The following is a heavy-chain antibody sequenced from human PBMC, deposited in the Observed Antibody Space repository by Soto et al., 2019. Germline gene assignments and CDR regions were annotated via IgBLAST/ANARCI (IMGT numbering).Heavy chain of an antibody. CDR1: GFAFSSYS. V-gene: IGHV3-21*01. CDR3: ARGPYYYDSSGYYPGYFDY. J-gene: IGHJ4*02. D-gene: IGHD3-22*01. Sequence: GSLRLSCAASGFAFSSYSMNWVRQAPGKGLEWVSSISSSSSYIYYADSVKGRFTISRDNAKNSLYLQMNSLRAEDTAVYYCARGPYYYDSSGYYPGYFDYWGQGT. CDR2: ISSSSSYI.